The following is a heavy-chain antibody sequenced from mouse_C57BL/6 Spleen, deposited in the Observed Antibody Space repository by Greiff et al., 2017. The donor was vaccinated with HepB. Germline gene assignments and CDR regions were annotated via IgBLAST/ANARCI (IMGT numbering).Heavy chain of an antibody. J-gene: IGHJ2*01. D-gene: IGHD3-2*02. CDR3: ARGTRSGYYFDY. Sequence: EVKVEESGPGLVKPSQSLSLTCSVTGYSITSGYYWNWIRQFPGNKLEWMGYISYDGSNNYNPSLKNRISITRDTSKNQFFLKLNSVTTEDTATYYCARGTRSGYYFDYWGQGTTLTVSS. CDR2: ISYDGSN. CDR1: GYSITSGYY. V-gene: IGHV3-6*01.